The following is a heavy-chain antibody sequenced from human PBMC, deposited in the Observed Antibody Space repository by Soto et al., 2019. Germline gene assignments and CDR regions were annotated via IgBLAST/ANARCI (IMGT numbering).Heavy chain of an antibody. D-gene: IGHD1-20*01. Sequence: QVQLQESGPGLVKPSQTLSLTCTVSGGSISSGDYYWSWIRQPPGKGLEWIGYIYYSGSTYYNPSLKSRVTISVDTSKNQFSLKLSSVTAADTAVYYCARDRRTLTGTSLGYYWGQGTLVTVSS. CDR2: IYYSGST. V-gene: IGHV4-30-4*01. CDR3: ARDRRTLTGTSLGYY. J-gene: IGHJ4*02. CDR1: GGSISSGDYY.